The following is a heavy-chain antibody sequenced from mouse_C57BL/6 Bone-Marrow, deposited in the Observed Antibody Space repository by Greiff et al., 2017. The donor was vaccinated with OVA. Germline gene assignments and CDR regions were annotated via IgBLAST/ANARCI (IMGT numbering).Heavy chain of an antibody. CDR3: ARRYGSPWYFDV. D-gene: IGHD1-1*01. J-gene: IGHJ1*03. V-gene: IGHV1-18*01. CDR1: GYTFTDYN. CDR2: INPNNGGT. Sequence: VQLQQSGPELVKPGASVKIPCKASGYTFTDYNMDWVKQSHGKSLEWIGDINPNNGGTSYNQKFKGKATLTVDKSSSTAYMELRSLTSEDTAVYYCARRYGSPWYFDVWGTGTTVTVSS.